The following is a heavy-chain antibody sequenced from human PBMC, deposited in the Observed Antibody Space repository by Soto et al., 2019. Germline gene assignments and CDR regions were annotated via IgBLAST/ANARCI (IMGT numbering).Heavy chain of an antibody. D-gene: IGHD1-26*01. CDR3: ARDTPAKGSYFDY. Sequence: RSQTLSLTCVISGDSVSSNSVAWNWIRQSPSRGLEWLGRTYYKSKWYNDYAVSVKSRITINPDTSKNQFSLQLNSVTPEDTAVYYCARDTPAKGSYFDYWGQGTLVTVSS. CDR2: TYYKSKWYN. CDR1: GDSVSSNSVA. J-gene: IGHJ4*02. V-gene: IGHV6-1*01.